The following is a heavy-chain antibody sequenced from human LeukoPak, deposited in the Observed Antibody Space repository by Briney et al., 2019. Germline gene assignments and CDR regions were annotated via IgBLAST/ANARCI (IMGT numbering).Heavy chain of an antibody. CDR3: ARGNGWYYY. J-gene: IGHJ4*02. V-gene: IGHV4-59*01. D-gene: IGHD6-19*01. CDR2: ISYSGST. CDR1: GGSISNYY. Sequence: SETLSLTCTVSGGSISNYYWSWIRQPPGKGLEWIGYISYSGSTDYNPSLKSRVTLSLDTSKNQFSLKLSSVTAADTAVYYCARGNGWYYYWGQGGLVTVSS.